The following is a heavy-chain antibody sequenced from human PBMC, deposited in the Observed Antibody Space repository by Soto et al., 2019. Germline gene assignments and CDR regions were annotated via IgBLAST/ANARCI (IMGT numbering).Heavy chain of an antibody. CDR1: GYTFTSYD. CDR3: ARDGTIRGDDY. D-gene: IGHD2-21*01. V-gene: IGHV1-8*01. J-gene: IGHJ4*02. Sequence: QVQLVQSGAEVKKPGASVRVSCKASGYTFTSYDINWVRKATGQGLEWMGWMNPNSGNTGYAQKFQGRVTMTRNTVTSTVYRELCSLRAEVTAVYYCARDGTIRGDDYWDQRTLFTVSS. CDR2: MNPNSGNT.